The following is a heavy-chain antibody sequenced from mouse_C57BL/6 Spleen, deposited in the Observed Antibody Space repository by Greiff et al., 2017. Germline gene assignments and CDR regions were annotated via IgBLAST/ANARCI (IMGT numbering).Heavy chain of an antibody. V-gene: IGHV1-62-2*01. CDR2: FYPGSGSI. CDR1: GYTFTEYT. J-gene: IGHJ2*01. D-gene: IGHD1-1*02. Sequence: VQLKESGAELVKPGASVKLSCKASGYTFTEYTIHWVKQRTGQGLEWIGWFYPGSGSIKYNEKFKDKATLPADKSSSTVYMELSRLTSEYSSVYFCARHADGLLWHYFDYWGQGTTLTVSS. CDR3: ARHADGLLWHYFDY.